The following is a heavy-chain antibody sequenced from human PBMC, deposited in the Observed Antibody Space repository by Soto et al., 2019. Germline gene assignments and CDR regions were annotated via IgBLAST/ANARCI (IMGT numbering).Heavy chain of an antibody. CDR3: ARGSANREITDSGSDFDY. Sequence: PSETLSLTCAVYGGSFSGYYWSWIRQPPGKGLEWIGEINHSGSTNYNPSLKSRVTISVDTSKNQFSLKLSSVTAADTAVYYCARGSANREITDSGSDFDYWGQGTLVTVSS. V-gene: IGHV4-34*01. J-gene: IGHJ4*02. CDR1: GGSFSGYY. CDR2: INHSGST. D-gene: IGHD3-10*01.